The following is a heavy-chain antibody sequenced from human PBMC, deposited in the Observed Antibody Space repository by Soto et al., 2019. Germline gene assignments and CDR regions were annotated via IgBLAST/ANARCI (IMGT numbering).Heavy chain of an antibody. CDR1: GFIFDDFA. Sequence: EAQLVESGGGLVQPGRCLRLSCAGSGFIFDDFAIHWVRQAPGKGLEWVSGISWNSDSIGYADSVKGRFTISRDNAKNSLYLQMNSLRVEDTALYYCTKVGGLYDFWSGPLHFDLWGQGTLVTVSS. J-gene: IGHJ4*02. CDR2: ISWNSDSI. CDR3: TKVGGLYDFWSGPLHFDL. D-gene: IGHD3-3*01. V-gene: IGHV3-9*01.